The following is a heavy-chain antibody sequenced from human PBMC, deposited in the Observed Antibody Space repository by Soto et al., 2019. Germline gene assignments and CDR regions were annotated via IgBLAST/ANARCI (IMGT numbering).Heavy chain of an antibody. CDR3: AISYYDSSGYYGHFDY. J-gene: IGHJ4*02. V-gene: IGHV1-69*13. CDR1: GGTFSSYA. D-gene: IGHD3-22*01. Sequence: ASVKVSCKASGGTFSSYAISWVRQAPGRGLEWMGGIIPIFGTANYAQKFQGRVTITADESTSTAYMELSSLRSEDTAVYYCAISYYDSSGYYGHFDYWGQGTLVTVSS. CDR2: IIPIFGTA.